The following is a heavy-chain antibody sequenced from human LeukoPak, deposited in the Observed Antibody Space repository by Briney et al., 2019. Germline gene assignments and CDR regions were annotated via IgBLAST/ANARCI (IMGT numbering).Heavy chain of an antibody. CDR1: GYSFTSYE. CDR3: ARHSGSYNIWGAFDI. CDR2: ISAYNGNT. J-gene: IGHJ3*02. D-gene: IGHD3-10*01. V-gene: IGHV1-18*01. Sequence: ASVKVSCKASGYSFTSYEVSWVRQAPGQGLEWMGWISAYNGNTNYVQKLQGRVTMTTDTSTSTAYMELRSLRSDDTAVYYCARHSGSYNIWGAFDIWGQGTMVTVSS.